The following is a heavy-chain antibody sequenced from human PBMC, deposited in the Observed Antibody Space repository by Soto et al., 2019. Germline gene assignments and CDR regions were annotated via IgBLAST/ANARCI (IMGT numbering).Heavy chain of an antibody. CDR2: ISYDGSNK. J-gene: IGHJ4*02. CDR3: AKEGMATQIGYFDY. CDR1: GFTFSSYG. Sequence: GGSLRLSCAASGFTFSSYGMHWVRQAPGKGLEWVAVISYDGSNKYYADSVKGRFTISRDNSKNTLYLQMNSLRAEDTAVYYCAKEGMATQIGYFDYWGQGTLVTVSS. V-gene: IGHV3-30*18. D-gene: IGHD5-12*01.